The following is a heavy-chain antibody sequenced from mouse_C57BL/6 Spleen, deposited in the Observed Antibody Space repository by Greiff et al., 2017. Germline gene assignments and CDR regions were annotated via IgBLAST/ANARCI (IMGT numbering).Heavy chain of an antibody. J-gene: IGHJ3*01. D-gene: IGHD1-1*01. Sequence: VQLQQSGAELVRPGDSVNLSCTASGFNIKDDSMNWVKQRPEQGLEWIGGIDPENGNTEYASKFPSKAPITADTTCNTAFMQISRLTSENASVYCGAAVGSSPFAYWGQGTLVTVSA. CDR3: AAVGSSPFAY. CDR2: IDPENGNT. CDR1: GFNIKDDS. V-gene: IGHV14-4*01.